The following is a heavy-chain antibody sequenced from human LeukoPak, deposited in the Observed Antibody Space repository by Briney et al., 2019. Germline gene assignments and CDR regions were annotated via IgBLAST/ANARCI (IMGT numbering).Heavy chain of an antibody. J-gene: IGHJ4*02. CDR3: AREGGPYRPLDY. V-gene: IGHV4-4*02. CDR1: GGSISSTNW. Sequence: PSETLPLTCGVSGGSISSTNWWTWVRQPPGEGLEWIGEVHLSGRTNYNPSLESRVTMSVDMSENHISLKLTSVTAADTAVYYCAREGGPYRPLDYSGQGTLVTVSS. CDR2: VHLSGRT.